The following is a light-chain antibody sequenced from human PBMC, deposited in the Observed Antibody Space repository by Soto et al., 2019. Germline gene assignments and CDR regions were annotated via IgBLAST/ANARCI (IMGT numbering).Light chain of an antibody. CDR1: QSVSSN. J-gene: IGKJ4*01. CDR2: GAS. CDR3: QQYNNWPPNT. V-gene: IGKV3-15*01. Sequence: EIVMTQSPATLSVSPGERATLSCRASQSVSSNLAWYQQKPGQAPRPLIYGASTRATGIPARFSGSGSGTEFTLIISSLQSEDFAVYYCQQYNNWPPNTFGGGTKVEIK.